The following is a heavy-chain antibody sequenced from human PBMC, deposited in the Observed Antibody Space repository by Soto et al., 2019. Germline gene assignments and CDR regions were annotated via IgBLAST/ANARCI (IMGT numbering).Heavy chain of an antibody. D-gene: IGHD3-3*01. CDR2: MNPNSGNT. Sequence: ASVKVSCKASGCTFTSYDINWVRQATGQGLEWMGWMNPNSGNTGYAQKFQGRVTMTRNTSISTAYMELSSLRSEGTAVYYCASGNYDFWSGLSYGMDVWGQGTTVTVSS. J-gene: IGHJ6*02. CDR1: GCTFTSYD. CDR3: ASGNYDFWSGLSYGMDV. V-gene: IGHV1-8*01.